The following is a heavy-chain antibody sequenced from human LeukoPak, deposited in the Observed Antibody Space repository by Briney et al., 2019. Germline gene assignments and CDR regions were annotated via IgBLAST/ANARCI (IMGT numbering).Heavy chain of an antibody. Sequence: PGESLKISCKGSGYTFTNYWIGWVRQMPGKGLEFMGIIYPGDSDTRYSPSFQGQVTISADKSISTAYLQWSSLKASDTAMYYCARRIQQGADYWGQGTLVSVSS. D-gene: IGHD5-18*01. CDR1: GYTFTNYW. J-gene: IGHJ4*02. CDR3: ARRIQQGADY. V-gene: IGHV5-51*01. CDR2: IYPGDSDT.